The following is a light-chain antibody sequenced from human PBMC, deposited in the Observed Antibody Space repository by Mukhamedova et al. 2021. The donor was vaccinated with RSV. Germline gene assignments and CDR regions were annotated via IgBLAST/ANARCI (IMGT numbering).Light chain of an antibody. CDR3: LQYDSFSNS. CDR2: GAP. V-gene: IGKV1-5*03. Sequence: GKAPKLLIYGAPDLESGAPSRLSGSGPGTEFTLTITSLQPDDFATYYCLQYDSFSNSFGQGTKLEIK. J-gene: IGKJ2*03.